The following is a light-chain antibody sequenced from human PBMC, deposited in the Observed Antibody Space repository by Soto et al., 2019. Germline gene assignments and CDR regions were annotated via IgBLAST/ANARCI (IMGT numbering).Light chain of an antibody. CDR2: GAS. CDR3: QQYNNWPYT. CDR1: QSISSN. J-gene: IGKJ2*01. V-gene: IGKV3-15*01. Sequence: EIVMTQSQATLSVSPGERATLSCRASQSISSNVAWYQQKPGQAPRLLIYGASTRATGIPARFSVSGSGTEFTLTISSMQSEDFGVYFCQQYNNWPYTFGQGTKVDIK.